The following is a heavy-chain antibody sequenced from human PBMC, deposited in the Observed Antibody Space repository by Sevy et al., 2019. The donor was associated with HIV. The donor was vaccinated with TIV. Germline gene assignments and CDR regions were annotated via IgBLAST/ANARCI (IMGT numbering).Heavy chain of an antibody. J-gene: IGHJ4*02. CDR1: GFTFSAYW. Sequence: GGSLRLSCAASGFTFSAYWMAWVRQAPGKGLEWVANLNQDGSEKYPVDSVKGRFTISRDNSKNTLYLEMKSLRPEDTAVYFCAKDFDSIAIPAFPDKWGQGTLVTVSS. CDR2: LNQDGSEK. CDR3: AKDFDSIAIPAFPDK. D-gene: IGHD2-21*01. V-gene: IGHV3-7*01.